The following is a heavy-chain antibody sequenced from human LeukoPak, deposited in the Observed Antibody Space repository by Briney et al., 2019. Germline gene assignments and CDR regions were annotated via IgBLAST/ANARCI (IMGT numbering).Heavy chain of an antibody. CDR3: ARIPRAVGATRSRWFDP. Sequence: SETLSLICAVSGDSIGSNNWWSWVLQPPGKGLEWIVETYHSGRTNYNPSLKSRDTKSVDMSKNQFSLKLSSVTAADTAVYYCARIPRAVGATRSRWFDPWGQGTLVTVSS. D-gene: IGHD1-26*01. CDR2: TYHSGRT. V-gene: IGHV4-4*02. CDR1: GDSIGSNNW. J-gene: IGHJ5*02.